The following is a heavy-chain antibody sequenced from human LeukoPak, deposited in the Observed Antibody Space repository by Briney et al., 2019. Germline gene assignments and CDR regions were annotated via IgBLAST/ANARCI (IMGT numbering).Heavy chain of an antibody. V-gene: IGHV4-31*03. CDR3: ARTQTLDPPPPAKNYPITMVRAGGFDI. CDR1: GGSISSGGYY. J-gene: IGHJ3*02. CDR2: IYYSGST. Sequence: PSETLSLTCTVSGGSISSGGYYWSWIRQHPGKGLEWIGYIYYSGSTYYNPSLKSRVTISVDTSKNQFSLKLSSVTAADTAVYYCARTQTLDPPPPAKNYPITMVRAGGFDIWGQGTMVTVSS. D-gene: IGHD3-10*01.